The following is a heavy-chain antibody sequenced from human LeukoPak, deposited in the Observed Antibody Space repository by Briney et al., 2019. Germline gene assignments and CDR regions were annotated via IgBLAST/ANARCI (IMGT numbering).Heavy chain of an antibody. D-gene: IGHD6-13*01. Sequence: SETLSLTCTVSGGSISSYYWSWIRQPPGKGLEWIGYIYYSGSTNYSPSLKSRVTVSVDTSKNQFSLKLSSVTAADTAVYYCARQGRGSSAGFDYWARAPWSPSPQ. CDR1: GGSISSYY. CDR3: ARQGRGSSAGFDY. J-gene: IGHJ4*02. CDR2: IYYSGST. V-gene: IGHV4-59*08.